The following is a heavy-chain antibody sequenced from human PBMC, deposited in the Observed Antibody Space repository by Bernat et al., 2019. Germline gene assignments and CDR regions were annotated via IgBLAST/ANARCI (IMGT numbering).Heavy chain of an antibody. D-gene: IGHD4-11*01. CDR1: RFTFSSHA. CDR2: ISSNGGST. Sequence: EVQLVESGGGLVQPGGSLRLSCSASRFTFSSHAMHWVRQAPGKGLEYVSAISSNGGSTYYADSVKGRFTISRDNSKNTLYLQMRAEDTAVYYCVKNYSNSYWGQGTLVTVSS. V-gene: IGHV3-64D*06. J-gene: IGHJ4*02. CDR3: VKNYSNSY.